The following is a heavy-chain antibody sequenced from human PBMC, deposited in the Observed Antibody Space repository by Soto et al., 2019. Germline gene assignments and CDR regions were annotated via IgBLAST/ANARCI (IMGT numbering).Heavy chain of an antibody. V-gene: IGHV3-30-3*01. Sequence: GGSLRLSCAASGFTFSSYAMHWVRQAPGKGLEWVAVISYDGSNKYYADSVKGRFTISRDNSKNTLYLQMNSLRAEDTAVYYCARSVPAATQWLVGRSWFDPWGQGTLVTVSS. CDR1: GFTFSSYA. CDR2: ISYDGSNK. CDR3: ARSVPAATQWLVGRSWFDP. J-gene: IGHJ5*02. D-gene: IGHD2-2*01.